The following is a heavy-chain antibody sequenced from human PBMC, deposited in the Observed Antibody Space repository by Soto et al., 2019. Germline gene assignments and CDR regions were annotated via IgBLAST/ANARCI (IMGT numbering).Heavy chain of an antibody. CDR3: AKGGGSYTTGWYNDY. D-gene: IGHD6-19*01. CDR2: IWSSGST. Sequence: QVQLQESGPGLMKPSETMSLTCTVSGVSLSNSYCSWARQPPGKGLEWIGHIWSSGSTNYNPSLRRRVTMSVDTSKNQVSLKWSSVTATDTAIYYCAKGGGSYTTGWYNDYWGQGTLVTVSS. V-gene: IGHV4-4*08. CDR1: GVSLSNSY. J-gene: IGHJ4*02.